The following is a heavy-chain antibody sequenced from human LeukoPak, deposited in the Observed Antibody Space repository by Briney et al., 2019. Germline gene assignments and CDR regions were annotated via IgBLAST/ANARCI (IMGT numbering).Heavy chain of an antibody. Sequence: GGSLRLSCTASGLTFSTYWVHWVRQAPGEWLVWFSQIKFDGSLASYADSVKGRFTISRDNAKNTLYLQMNTLGTEDTAVYYCVTGHYDSRMYFDLWGRGTLVTVSS. V-gene: IGHV3-74*01. D-gene: IGHD3-16*01. CDR3: VTGHYDSRMYFDL. CDR1: GLTFSTYW. CDR2: IKFDGSLA. J-gene: IGHJ2*01.